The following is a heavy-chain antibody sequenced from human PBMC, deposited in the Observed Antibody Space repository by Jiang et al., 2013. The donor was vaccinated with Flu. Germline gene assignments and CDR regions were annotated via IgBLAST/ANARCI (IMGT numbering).Heavy chain of an antibody. CDR3: AHRLSRWAFDI. J-gene: IGHJ3*02. Sequence: VGVGWIRQPPGKALEWLALIYWDDDKRYSPSLKSRLTITKDTSKNQVVLTMTNMDPVDTATYYCAHRLSRWAFDIWGQGTMVTVSS. D-gene: IGHD4-23*01. CDR1: VG. V-gene: IGHV2-5*02. CDR2: IYWDDDK.